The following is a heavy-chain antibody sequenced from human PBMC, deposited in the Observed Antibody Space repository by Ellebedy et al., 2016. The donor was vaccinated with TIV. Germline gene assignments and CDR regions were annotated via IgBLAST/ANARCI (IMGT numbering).Heavy chain of an antibody. Sequence: GGSLRLSXAASGFTFRNYAMNWVRQAPGKGLEWVAAIDGGGGATYYPDSLRGRFIISRDNSKNTLYLQVRNLRAEDTAVYYCAKGVEGYCSHDSCHAYDCWGQGTLVAVSS. CDR2: IDGGGGAT. D-gene: IGHD2-15*01. CDR1: GFTFRNYA. CDR3: AKGVEGYCSHDSCHAYDC. J-gene: IGHJ4*02. V-gene: IGHV3-23*01.